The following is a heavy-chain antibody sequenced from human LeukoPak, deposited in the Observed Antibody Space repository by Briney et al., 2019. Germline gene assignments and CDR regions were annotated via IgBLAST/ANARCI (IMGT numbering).Heavy chain of an antibody. CDR1: GGSISSCY. CDR2: IYYSGST. D-gene: IGHD1-26*01. J-gene: IGHJ3*02. Sequence: SETLSLTCTASGGSISSCYWSWIRQPPGKGLEWIGYIYYSGSTNYNPSLKSRVTISVDTSKNQFSLKLSSVTAADTAVYYCARTNSIVGARGAFDIWGQGTMVTVSS. CDR3: ARTNSIVGARGAFDI. V-gene: IGHV4-59*01.